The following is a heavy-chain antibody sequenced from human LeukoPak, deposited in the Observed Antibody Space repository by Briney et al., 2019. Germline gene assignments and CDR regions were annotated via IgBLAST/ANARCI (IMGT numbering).Heavy chain of an antibody. D-gene: IGHD2-2*01. CDR2: ISGSGGST. CDR3: AQGGCSSTSCTNY. V-gene: IGHV3-23*01. J-gene: IGHJ4*02. Sequence: GGSLRLSCAASGFTFSSYAMSWVRQAPGKGLEWVSAISGSGGSTYYADSVKGRFTISRDNSKNTLYLQMNSLRAEDTAVYYCAQGGCSSTSCTNYWGQGTLVTVSS. CDR1: GFTFSSYA.